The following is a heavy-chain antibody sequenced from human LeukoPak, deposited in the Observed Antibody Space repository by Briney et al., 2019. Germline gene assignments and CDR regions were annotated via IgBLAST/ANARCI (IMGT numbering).Heavy chain of an antibody. CDR1: GGSISSSSHF. CDR3: ARLDNWNGYYFDY. Sequence: SETLSLTCTVSGGSISSSSHFWGWIRQPPGKGLEWIGSIYYTGSTYYNSSLKSRLTISVDTSKNQFSLKLSSVTAADTAVFYCARLDNWNGYYFDYWGQGTLVTVSS. D-gene: IGHD1-20*01. CDR2: IYYTGST. V-gene: IGHV4-39*01. J-gene: IGHJ4*02.